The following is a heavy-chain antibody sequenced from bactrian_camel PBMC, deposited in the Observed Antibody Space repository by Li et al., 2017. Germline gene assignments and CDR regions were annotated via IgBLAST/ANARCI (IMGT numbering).Heavy chain of an antibody. CDR2: IDRFGST. Sequence: HVQLVESGGGSVQAGGSLRLSCAASGYTYSSYCLAWFRQAPGKERERVAVIDRFGSTRYADSVKGRFTISKDNAKNTLYLQMSSLKPDDTAMYYCAADFRDLCGTWSPFDFAYRGHGTQVTVS. D-gene: IGHD6*01. V-gene: IGHV3S26*01. CDR1: GYTYSSYC. J-gene: IGHJ6*01. CDR3: AADFRDLCGTWSPFDFAY.